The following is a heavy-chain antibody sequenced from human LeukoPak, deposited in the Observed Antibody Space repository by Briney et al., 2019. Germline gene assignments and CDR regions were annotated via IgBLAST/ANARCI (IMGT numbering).Heavy chain of an antibody. V-gene: IGHV3-23*01. CDR2: ISGSGAGT. CDR3: TKELDY. Sequence: GGSLRLSCAASGFTLSSYAMSWVRQAPGKGPEWVSAISGSGAGTYYADSVKGRFPISRDNSKNTLYLQMNSLRAHDTAVYYCTKELDYWGQGTLVTVSS. CDR1: GFTLSSYA. J-gene: IGHJ4*02.